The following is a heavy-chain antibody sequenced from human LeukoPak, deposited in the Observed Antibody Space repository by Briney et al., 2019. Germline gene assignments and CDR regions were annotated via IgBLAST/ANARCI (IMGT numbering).Heavy chain of an antibody. D-gene: IGHD3-22*01. CDR2: ISSSSYI. V-gene: IGHV3-21*01. Sequence: GGSLRLSXAASGFTFSSYSMNWVRQAPGKGLEWVSSISSSSYIYYADSVKGRFTISRDNAKNSLYLQMNSLRAEDTAVYYCARDAAYYYDSSGYYYVSDYWGQGTLVTVSS. CDR1: GFTFSSYS. CDR3: ARDAAYYYDSSGYYYVSDY. J-gene: IGHJ4*02.